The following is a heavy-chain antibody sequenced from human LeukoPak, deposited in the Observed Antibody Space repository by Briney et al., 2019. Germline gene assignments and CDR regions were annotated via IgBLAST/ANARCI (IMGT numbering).Heavy chain of an antibody. V-gene: IGHV3-33*06. Sequence: GGALRLSCAASGFPFSCYGMQWVRQAPGKGLGWVAVIRYDGSDKYYADSVKGRFTISRDNSKNTLYLQMNSLRAEDTAVYYCAKDKDYGYYMDVWGKGTTVTVSS. D-gene: IGHD3-16*01. CDR2: IRYDGSDK. CDR3: AKDKDYGYYMDV. J-gene: IGHJ6*03. CDR1: GFPFSCYG.